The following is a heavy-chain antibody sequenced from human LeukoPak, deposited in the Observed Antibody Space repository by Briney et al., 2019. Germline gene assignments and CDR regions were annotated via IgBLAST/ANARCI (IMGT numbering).Heavy chain of an antibody. J-gene: IGHJ5*02. Sequence: GSLRLSCAASGFTFGNAWMTWVRQAPGKGLEWVGSIYHRGSTYYNPSLRSRVTISLDRSKKKFSLKLRSVTAADTAVYYCARPVPSRLGWFDPWGQGTLVTVSS. V-gene: IGHV4-38-2*01. CDR2: IYHRGST. D-gene: IGHD1-1*01. CDR3: ARPVPSRLGWFDP. CDR1: GFTFGNAW.